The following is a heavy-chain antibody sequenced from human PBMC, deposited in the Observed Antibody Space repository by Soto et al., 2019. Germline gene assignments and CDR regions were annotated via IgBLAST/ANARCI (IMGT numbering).Heavy chain of an antibody. CDR2: IYYSGST. CDR1: GGSISSSSYY. D-gene: IGHD2-15*01. J-gene: IGHJ6*03. CDR3: ARHFYDTQVVVAATYYYYYYMDV. V-gene: IGHV4-39*01. Sequence: SETLSLTCTVSGGSISSSSYYWGWIRQPPGKGLEWIGSIYYSGSTYYNPSLKSRVTISVDTSKNQLSLKLSSVTAADTAVYYCARHFYDTQVVVAATYYYYYYMDVWGKGTTVTVSS.